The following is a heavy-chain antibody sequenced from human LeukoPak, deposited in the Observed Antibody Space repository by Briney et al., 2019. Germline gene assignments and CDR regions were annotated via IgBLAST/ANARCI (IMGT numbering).Heavy chain of an antibody. Sequence: ASVKVSCKASGYTFTGYYMHWVRQAPGQGLEWMGWINPNSGGTNYAQKFQGRVTMTRDTSISTAYMELSRLRSDDTALYYCARDHSSAWSFDYWGQGTLVTVSS. D-gene: IGHD6-19*01. CDR1: GYTFTGYY. CDR3: ARDHSSAWSFDY. J-gene: IGHJ4*02. CDR2: INPNSGGT. V-gene: IGHV1-2*02.